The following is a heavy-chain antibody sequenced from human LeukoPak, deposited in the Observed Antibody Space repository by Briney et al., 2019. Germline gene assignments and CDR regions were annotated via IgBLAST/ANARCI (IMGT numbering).Heavy chain of an antibody. D-gene: IGHD2-15*01. CDR1: GFTFDDYT. J-gene: IGHJ4*02. V-gene: IGHV3-43*01. Sequence: GGSLRLSCAASGFTFDDYTMHWVRQAPGKGLEWVSLISWDGGSTYYADSVKGRFTISRDNSKNSLYLQMNSLRTEDTALYYCAKDNLGYCSGGSCRAGYFDYWGQGTLVTVSS. CDR2: ISWDGGST. CDR3: AKDNLGYCSGGSCRAGYFDY.